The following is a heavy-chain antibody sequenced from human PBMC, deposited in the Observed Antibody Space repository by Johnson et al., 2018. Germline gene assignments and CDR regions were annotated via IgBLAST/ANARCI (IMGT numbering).Heavy chain of an antibody. V-gene: IGHV3-66*02. Sequence: VQLVESGGGLVQPGGSLRLSCAASGFTVSSNYMSWVRQAPGKGLEWVSVIYRGGSTSYADDGKGRFTISRDNSKNTRYLQMNSLRAEDTAVYYCARGLPRAVAGDAFDIWGQGTMVTVSS. J-gene: IGHJ3*02. CDR3: ARGLPRAVAGDAFDI. CDR2: IYRGGST. CDR1: GFTVSSNY. D-gene: IGHD6-19*01.